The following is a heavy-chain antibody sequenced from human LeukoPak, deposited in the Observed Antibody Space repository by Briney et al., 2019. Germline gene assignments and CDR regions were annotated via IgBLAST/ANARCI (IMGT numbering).Heavy chain of an antibody. V-gene: IGHV4-61*02. CDR2: IYTSGST. J-gene: IGHJ4*02. D-gene: IGHD2-8*01. Sequence: PSQTLSLTCTVSGGSISSGSDYWSCIRQPAGKGLEWIRRIYTSGSTDYNPSLKSRTTISVDTSKNQFSLKLSSVTAADTAVYYCARSPYCTNGVCYSRYYFDYWGQGTLVTVSS. CDR3: ARSPYCTNGVCYSRYYFDY. CDR1: GGSISSGSDY.